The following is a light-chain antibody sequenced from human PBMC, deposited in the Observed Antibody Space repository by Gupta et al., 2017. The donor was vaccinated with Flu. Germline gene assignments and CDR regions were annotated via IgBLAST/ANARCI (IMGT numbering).Light chain of an antibody. J-gene: IGLJ2*01. Sequence: VKLTCILTSGPTTYSIAWHQQQPGKSPRFLMKLESSGSYNKGSGVPDRFSGSSSGANRFLTTSNLQSEDEADYYCETWDSQIRVFGGGTKLTVL. CDR3: ETWDSQIRV. CDR2: LESSGSY. V-gene: IGLV4-60*03. CDR1: SGPTTYS.